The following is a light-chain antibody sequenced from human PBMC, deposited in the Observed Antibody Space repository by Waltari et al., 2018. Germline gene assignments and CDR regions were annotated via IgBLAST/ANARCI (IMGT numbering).Light chain of an antibody. J-gene: IGKJ4*01. CDR2: STY. Sequence: EIVLTQSPGTLSLSPGDRATLPCRASRTVLTIALSWYQQKPGQAPRVLIYSTYNRATGIPDRFSGSGSGTDFTLTINRLAPEDFAVYYCQQYDGIVVTFGGGTKVEI. CDR3: QQYDGIVVT. V-gene: IGKV3-20*01. CDR1: RTVLTIA.